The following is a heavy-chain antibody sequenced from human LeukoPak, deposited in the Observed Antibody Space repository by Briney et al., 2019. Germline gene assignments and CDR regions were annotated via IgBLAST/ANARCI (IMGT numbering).Heavy chain of an antibody. D-gene: IGHD3-22*01. J-gene: IGHJ4*02. CDR3: ARVPGKGYYDSSGYWVGFDY. Sequence: SETLFLTCSVSVGSIRCYFWRWIRQPAGKGLEWIGRIYTSGRTHFNLSLKSRVTMSVDTSKNLFSLKLSAVTAADTAVFYGARVPGKGYYDSSGYWVGFDYWGQGILVTVSS. CDR2: IYTSGRT. V-gene: IGHV4-4*07. CDR1: VGSIRCYF.